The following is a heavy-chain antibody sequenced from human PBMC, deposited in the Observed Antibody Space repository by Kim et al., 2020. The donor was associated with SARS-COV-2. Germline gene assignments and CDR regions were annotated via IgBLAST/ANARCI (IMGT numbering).Heavy chain of an antibody. D-gene: IGHD1-1*01. CDR3: ARQNGGNGLTYYYYGMDV. J-gene: IGHJ6*02. CDR1: GGSISSTSYY. V-gene: IGHV4-39*01. Sequence: SETLSLTCTVSGGSISSTSYYWGWIRQPPGKGLEWIGNIFYIGSTYYNPSLKSRVTISIDTSKNQFSLRLSSVTAADTGVYYCARQNGGNGLTYYYYGMDVWGQGTTVTVSS. CDR2: IFYIGST.